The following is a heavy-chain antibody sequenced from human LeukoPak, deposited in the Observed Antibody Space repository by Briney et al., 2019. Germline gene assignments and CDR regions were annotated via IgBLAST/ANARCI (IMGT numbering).Heavy chain of an antibody. CDR1: GGSFSGYC. D-gene: IGHD4-17*01. Sequence: SETLSLTCAVYGGSFSGYCWSWIRQPPGKGLEWIGEINHSGSTNYNPSLKSRVTISVDTSKNQFSLKLSPVTASDTAVYYCARHLRSGAVDYWGQGTLVTVSS. J-gene: IGHJ4*02. CDR2: INHSGST. V-gene: IGHV4-34*01. CDR3: ARHLRSGAVDY.